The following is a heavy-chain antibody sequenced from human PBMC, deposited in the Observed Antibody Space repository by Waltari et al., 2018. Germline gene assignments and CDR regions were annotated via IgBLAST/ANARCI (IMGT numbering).Heavy chain of an antibody. D-gene: IGHD3-22*01. J-gene: IGHJ4*02. Sequence: QVQLQESGPGLVKPSQTLSLTCTVSGGSISSGSYYWSWIRQPAGKGLEWIGRIYTSGSTNYNPSLKRRVTISVDTSKNQFSLKLSSVTAADTAVYYCAREASLRYYYDSSGYSYFDYWGQGTLVTVSS. CDR1: GGSISSGSYY. CDR2: IYTSGST. V-gene: IGHV4-61*02. CDR3: AREASLRYYYDSSGYSYFDY.